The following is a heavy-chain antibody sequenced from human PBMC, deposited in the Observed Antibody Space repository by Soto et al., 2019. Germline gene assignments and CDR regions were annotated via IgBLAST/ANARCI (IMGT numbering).Heavy chain of an antibody. D-gene: IGHD5-18*01. CDR1: GFTFSSYS. CDR3: ARMKGTAMAPFDY. J-gene: IGHJ4*02. V-gene: IGHV3-21*01. CDR2: ISSSSSYI. Sequence: KRXVSLRLSCAASGFTFSSYSMNWVRQAPGKGLEWVSSISSSSSYIYYADSVKGRFTISRDNAKNSLYLQMNSLRAEDTAVYYCARMKGTAMAPFDYWGQGTLVTVSS.